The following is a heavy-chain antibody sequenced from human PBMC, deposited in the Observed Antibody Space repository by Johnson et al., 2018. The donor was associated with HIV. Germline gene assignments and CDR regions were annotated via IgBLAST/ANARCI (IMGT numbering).Heavy chain of an antibody. V-gene: IGHV3-23*04. CDR2: ISGSGGST. D-gene: IGHD1-26*01. CDR1: GFTFSSYV. CDR3: AKYSGNYFFIREDDAFDI. Sequence: VQLVESGGGLVQPGGPLRLSCAASGFTFSSYVMNWVRQAPGKGLEWVSGISGSGGSTYYADSVKGRFTISRDNSKNTLYLQMNSLRVDDTAIYYCAKYSGNYFFIREDDAFDIWGQGTLVTGSS. J-gene: IGHJ3*02.